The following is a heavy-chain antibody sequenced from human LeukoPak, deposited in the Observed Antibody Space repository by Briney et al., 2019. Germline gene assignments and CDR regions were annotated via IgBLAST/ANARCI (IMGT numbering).Heavy chain of an antibody. V-gene: IGHV1-18*01. CDR1: GYTFTTYG. CDR2: ISAYNGYT. J-gene: IGHJ3*02. Sequence: GASVKVSCKASGYTFTTYGINWVRQAPGQGLEWMGWISAYNGYTNYAQKFQDRVTITIDTSTSTAYMELRSLRSDDTAVYYCAREQWELFDALDIWGQGTVVTVSS. CDR3: AREQWELFDALDI. D-gene: IGHD1-26*01.